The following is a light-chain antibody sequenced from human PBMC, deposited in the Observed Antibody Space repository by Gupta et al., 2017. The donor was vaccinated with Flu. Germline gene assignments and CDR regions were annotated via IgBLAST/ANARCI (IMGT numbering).Light chain of an antibody. V-gene: IGLV1-44*01. CDR3: SSWDDSLSGRV. J-gene: IGLJ3*02. Sequence: HSVLTQPPSASGTPGQRVTISCSGSNSNIGSNIVSWYRQFPGTTPKLLIYSDVHRPSGVPDRFSGSKSGTSASLAISGLQSDDEADYYCSSWDDSLSGRVFGGGTKLAVL. CDR2: SDV. CDR1: NSNIGSNI.